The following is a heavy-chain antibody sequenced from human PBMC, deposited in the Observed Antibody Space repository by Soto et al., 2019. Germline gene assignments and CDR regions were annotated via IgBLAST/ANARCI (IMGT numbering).Heavy chain of an antibody. CDR3: ARDRSKVVATGYFDY. V-gene: IGHV1-46*01. CDR1: GYTFTNYY. Sequence: GASVKVSCKTSGYTFTNYYMHWVRQAPGQGLEWTGIIYPSGGGTSYTQKFQGRVTMTRNSSTSTVYMELSSLRSEDTAVYYCARDRSKVVATGYFDYWGQGTQVTVSS. D-gene: IGHD3-22*01. CDR2: IYPSGGGT. J-gene: IGHJ4*02.